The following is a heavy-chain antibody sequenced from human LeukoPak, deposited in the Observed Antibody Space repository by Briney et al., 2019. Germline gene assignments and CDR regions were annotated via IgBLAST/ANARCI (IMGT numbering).Heavy chain of an antibody. D-gene: IGHD1-14*01. V-gene: IGHV1-69-2*01. CDR2: VDPEDGET. J-gene: IGHJ4*02. CDR3: ATDLQNEGSGIR. CDR1: GYTFTDYY. Sequence: GASVKVSCMVSGYTFTDYYMHWVQQAPGKGLEWMGLVDPEDGETIYAEKFQGRVTITADTSTDTAYMELSSLRSEDTAVYYCATDLQNEGSGIRWGQGTLVTVSS.